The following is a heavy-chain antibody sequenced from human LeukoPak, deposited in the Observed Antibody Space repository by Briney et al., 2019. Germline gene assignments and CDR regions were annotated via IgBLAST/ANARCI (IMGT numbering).Heavy chain of an antibody. V-gene: IGHV3-74*01. Sequence: GGSLRLSCAASGFTFSNYWMHWVRHAPGKGLVWVSRLSSDGRDPRYADSVQGRFTISRDNAKNTLYMQMNSLRAEDTAVYYCARGVYEKDVNNWGEGTLVTVSP. J-gene: IGHJ4*02. CDR3: ARGVYEKDVNN. CDR2: LSSDGRDP. D-gene: IGHD6-13*01. CDR1: GFTFSNYW.